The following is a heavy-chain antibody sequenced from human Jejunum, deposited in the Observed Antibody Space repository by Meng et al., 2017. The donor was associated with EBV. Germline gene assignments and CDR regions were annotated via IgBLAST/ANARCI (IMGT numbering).Heavy chain of an antibody. J-gene: IGHJ4*02. CDR3: ARYSGSYSLAN. Sequence: QLVQSGSEFKKPGASVGLSCKASGYTFTDYAIIWVRQAPGQGLEWMGWINTANGNATYAQAFTGRFVFSLDTSVNTAFLQISDLKAEDSALYYCARYSGSYSLANWGQGTLVTVSS. V-gene: IGHV7-4-1*02. CDR1: GYTFTDYA. D-gene: IGHD3-10*01. CDR2: INTANGNA.